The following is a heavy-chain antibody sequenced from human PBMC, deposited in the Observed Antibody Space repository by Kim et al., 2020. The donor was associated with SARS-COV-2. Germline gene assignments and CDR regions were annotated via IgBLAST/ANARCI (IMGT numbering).Heavy chain of an antibody. CDR1: GFTFSSYA. Sequence: GGSLRLSCAASGFTFSSYAMHWVRQAPGKGLEWVAVISYDGSNKYYADSVKGRFTISRDNSKNTLYLQMNSLRAEDTAVYYCARDGDIVVVVAPRLDYWGQGTLVTVSS. V-gene: IGHV3-30*04. D-gene: IGHD2-15*01. J-gene: IGHJ4*02. CDR3: ARDGDIVVVVAPRLDY. CDR2: ISYDGSNK.